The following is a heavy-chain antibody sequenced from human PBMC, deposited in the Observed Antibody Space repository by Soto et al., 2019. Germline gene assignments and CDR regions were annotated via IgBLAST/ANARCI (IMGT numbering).Heavy chain of an antibody. Sequence: SETLSLTCAISGDSVSSNSAAWNWIRQSPSRGLEWLGRTYYRSKWYNDYAVSVKSRITINPDTSKNQFSLQLNSVTPEETAVYYCARDRVTYYYDSSGYNDAFDIWGQGTMVTVS. J-gene: IGHJ3*02. CDR3: ARDRVTYYYDSSGYNDAFDI. CDR1: GDSVSSNSAA. D-gene: IGHD3-22*01. CDR2: TYYRSKWYN. V-gene: IGHV6-1*01.